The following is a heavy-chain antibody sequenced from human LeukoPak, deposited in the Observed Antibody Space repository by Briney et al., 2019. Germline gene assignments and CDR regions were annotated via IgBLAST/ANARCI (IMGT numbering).Heavy chain of an antibody. CDR3: VRDMSGKYSFDY. D-gene: IGHD1-26*01. CDR1: GFTLTWHV. CDR2: IHHNGEMT. Sequence: GGSLRLSCAASGFTLTWHVMHWVRQAPGKALEYVSFIHHNGEMTSYAESVRGRFTVSRDNSKNTLFLELSSLRTDDTAVYYCVRDMSGKYSFDYWGQGTLVIVST. V-gene: IGHV3-64D*06. J-gene: IGHJ4*02.